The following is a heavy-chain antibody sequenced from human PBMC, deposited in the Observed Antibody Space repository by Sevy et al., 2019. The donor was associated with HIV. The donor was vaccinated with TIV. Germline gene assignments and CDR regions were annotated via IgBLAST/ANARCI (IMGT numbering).Heavy chain of an antibody. Sequence: GGSPRLSCAASGFTFSSYGMHWVRQAPGKGLEWVAVISYDGSNKYYADSVKGRFTISRDNSKNTLYLQMNSLRAEDTAVYYCAKDSPPGSGWFPLFDYWGQGTLVTVSS. V-gene: IGHV3-30*18. D-gene: IGHD6-19*01. J-gene: IGHJ4*02. CDR3: AKDSPPGSGWFPLFDY. CDR1: GFTFSSYG. CDR2: ISYDGSNK.